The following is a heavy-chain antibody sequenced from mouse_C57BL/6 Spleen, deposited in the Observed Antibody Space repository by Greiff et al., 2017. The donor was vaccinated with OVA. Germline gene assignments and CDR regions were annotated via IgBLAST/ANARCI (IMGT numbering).Heavy chain of an antibody. CDR3: ARNSCDYPYYFDY. J-gene: IGHJ2*01. CDR2: IWTGGGT. V-gene: IGHV2-9-1*01. D-gene: IGHD2-4*01. CDR1: GFSLTSYA. Sequence: VQLVESGPGLVAPSQSLSITCTVSGFSLTSYAISWVRQPPGKGLEWLGVIWTGGGTNYNSALKSRLSISKDNSTSQVFLKMNSLQTDDTARYYCARNSCDYPYYFDYWGQGTTLTVSS.